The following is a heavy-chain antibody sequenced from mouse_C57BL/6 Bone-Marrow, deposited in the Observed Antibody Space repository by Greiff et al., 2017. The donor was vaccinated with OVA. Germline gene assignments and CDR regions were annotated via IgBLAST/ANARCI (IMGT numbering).Heavy chain of an antibody. J-gene: IGHJ3*01. CDR1: GFSLTSYG. V-gene: IGHV2-2*01. Sequence: QVQLQQSGPGLVQPSQSLSITCTVSGFSLTSYGVHWVRQSPGKGLEWLGVIWSGGSTDYNAAFISRLSISKDNSKSQVFFKMNSLQADDTAIYYCARSAYYSNYVFAYWGQGTLVTVSA. D-gene: IGHD2-5*01. CDR2: IWSGGST. CDR3: ARSAYYSNYVFAY.